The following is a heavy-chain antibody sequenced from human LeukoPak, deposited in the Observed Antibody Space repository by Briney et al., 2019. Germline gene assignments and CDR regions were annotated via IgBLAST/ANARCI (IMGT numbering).Heavy chain of an antibody. Sequence: ASVRLSCTAAGSTFTGYDMQRVRQAPGQGREGMGWIDTNSGGTNYAQKFQGSVTMTSDTLISTAYMELSRLRSDDTALYYCARGGSWTRYYYCGMDGWGQGATATVSS. V-gene: IGHV1-2*02. CDR3: ARGGSWTRYYYCGMDG. J-gene: IGHJ6*02. D-gene: IGHD6-13*01. CDR2: IDTNSGGT. CDR1: GSTFTGYD.